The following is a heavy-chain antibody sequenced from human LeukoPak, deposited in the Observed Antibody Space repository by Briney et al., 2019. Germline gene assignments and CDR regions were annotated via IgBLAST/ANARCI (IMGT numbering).Heavy chain of an antibody. CDR2: IYYSGST. CDR1: GDSISSGGYY. J-gene: IGHJ4*02. D-gene: IGHD5-24*01. CDR3: ARSAEMATIPFDY. Sequence: SQTLSLTCTVPGDSISSGGYYWIWIRQHPGKGLEWIGYIYYSGSTNYNPSLKSRVTISVDTSKNQFSLKLSSVAAADTAVYYCARSAEMATIPFDYWGQGTLVTVSS. V-gene: IGHV4-31*03.